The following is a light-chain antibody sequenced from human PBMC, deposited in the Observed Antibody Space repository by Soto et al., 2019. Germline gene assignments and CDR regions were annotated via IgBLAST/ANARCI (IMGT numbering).Light chain of an antibody. CDR1: MRDVGAYNL. CDR3: SSFTSKSTLI. Sequence: QSALTQPASVSGSPGQSITISCAGTMRDVGAYNLVSWYQQHPGRVPQLIIYEVCNRPSGISFRFSGSKSGNTASLTISGLQAEDEADYYCSSFTSKSTLIFGGGTKVTVL. J-gene: IGLJ2*01. V-gene: IGLV2-14*01. CDR2: EVC.